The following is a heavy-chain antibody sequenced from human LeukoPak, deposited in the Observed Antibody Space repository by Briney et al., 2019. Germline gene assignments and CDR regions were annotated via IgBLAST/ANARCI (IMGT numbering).Heavy chain of an antibody. CDR2: TTSSGNK. J-gene: IGHJ6*02. CDR1: GFIFSSFE. Sequence: PGGSLRLSCAASGFIFSSFEVSWVRQAPGKGLEWVSSTTSSGNKHYADAVKGRFTSSRDNAKNSAYLQMNSLRVEDTAVYYCARDRGSAAAGTWYYAMDVWGQGTTVTVSS. CDR3: ARDRGSAAAGTWYYAMDV. V-gene: IGHV3-48*03. D-gene: IGHD6-13*01.